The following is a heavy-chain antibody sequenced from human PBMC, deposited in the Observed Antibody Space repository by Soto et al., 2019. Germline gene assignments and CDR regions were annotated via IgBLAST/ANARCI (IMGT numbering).Heavy chain of an antibody. Sequence: EVQLLESGGGSVQPGGSLRLSCVASGHTFQNYAIPWVRQAPGKGLEWVSGISGSGGSTYYADSVRGRFTISRDDSKNTLYLQMSSLRAEDTAVYYCAKVSRGIGVVSAALHWGQGTLVTVSA. CDR1: GHTFQNYA. J-gene: IGHJ4*02. CDR2: ISGSGGST. V-gene: IGHV3-23*01. D-gene: IGHD2-2*01. CDR3: AKVSRGIGVVSAALH.